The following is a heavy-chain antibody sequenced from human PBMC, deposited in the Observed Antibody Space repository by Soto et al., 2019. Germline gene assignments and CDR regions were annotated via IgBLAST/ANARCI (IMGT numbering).Heavy chain of an antibody. V-gene: IGHV3-30-3*01. CDR2: ISYDGSNK. Sequence: GGSLRLSCAASGFTFSSYAMHWVRQAPGKGLEWVAVISYDGSNKYYADSVKGRFTISRDNSKNTLYLQMNSLRAEDTAVYYCARDIGPYSSTAWGQGTLVTVSS. CDR3: ARDIGPYSSTA. D-gene: IGHD6-13*01. CDR1: GFTFSSYA. J-gene: IGHJ5*02.